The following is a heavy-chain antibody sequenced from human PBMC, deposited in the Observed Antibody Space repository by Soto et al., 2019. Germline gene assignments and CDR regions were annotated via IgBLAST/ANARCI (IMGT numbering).Heavy chain of an antibody. CDR1: GLSVSSDD. D-gene: IGHD6-6*01. CDR3: ARDLRPWYSSSSPGPNFDY. J-gene: IGHJ4*02. CDR2: IYSGGNT. Sequence: EVQLVESGGGLIQPGGSLTLSCAASGLSVSSDDMSWVRQAPGKGLEWVSVIYSGGNTYFEDSVKGRFTISRDRSKNTLNLQMNSLRAEDAAVYYCARDLRPWYSSSSPGPNFDYWGQGTLVTVSS. V-gene: IGHV3-53*01.